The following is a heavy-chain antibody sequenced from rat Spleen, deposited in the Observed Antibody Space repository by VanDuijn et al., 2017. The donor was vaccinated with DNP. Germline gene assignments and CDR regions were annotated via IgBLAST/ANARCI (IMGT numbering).Heavy chain of an antibody. CDR3: ARWVRALDY. J-gene: IGHJ2*01. CDR2: ISYSGST. CDR1: GYSITRNY. V-gene: IGHV3-1*01. Sequence: EVQLQESGPGLVKTSQSLSLTCSVTGYSITRNYWGWIRKFPGNKMEYIGHISYSGSTSHNPSLKSRISITRDTSKNQFFLQLNSVTTEDTATYYWARWVRALDYWGHGVMVTVSS. D-gene: IGHD4-1*01.